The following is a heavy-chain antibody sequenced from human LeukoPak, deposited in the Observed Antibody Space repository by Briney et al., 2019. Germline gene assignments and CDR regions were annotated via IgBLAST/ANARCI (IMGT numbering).Heavy chain of an antibody. CDR3: ARDTPPGGAAAGPNWFDP. CDR1: GYTFTSYG. Sequence: ASVKVSCKASGYTFTSYGISWLRQAPGQGLEWMGRISAYNGNTNYAQKLQGRVTMTTDTSTSTAYMELRSLRSDDTAVYYCARDTPPGGAAAGPNWFDPWGQGTLVTVSS. CDR2: ISAYNGNT. D-gene: IGHD6-13*01. V-gene: IGHV1-18*01. J-gene: IGHJ5*02.